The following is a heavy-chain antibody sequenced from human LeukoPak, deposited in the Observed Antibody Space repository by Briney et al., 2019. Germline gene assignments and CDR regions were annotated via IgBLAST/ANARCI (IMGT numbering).Heavy chain of an antibody. Sequence: SETLSLTCTVSGGSISSYYWSWIRQPPGKGLEWIGYIYYSGSTNYNPSLKSRVTISVDTSKNQFSLKLNSVTAADTAVYYCAGLYSGYEFDYWGQGTLVTVSS. CDR1: GGSISSYY. CDR3: AGLYSGYEFDY. V-gene: IGHV4-59*08. CDR2: IYYSGST. J-gene: IGHJ4*02. D-gene: IGHD5-12*01.